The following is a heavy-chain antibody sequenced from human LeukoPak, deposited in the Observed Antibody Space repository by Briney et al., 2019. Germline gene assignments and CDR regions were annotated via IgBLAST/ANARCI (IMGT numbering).Heavy chain of an antibody. D-gene: IGHD5-12*01. CDR2: IHFGGST. V-gene: IGHV4-59*01. Sequence: SETLSLTCAVSRGSISSDSWTGSRQPPGKTLECVGGIHFGGSTNYNPSLRRRVTISMDNSRKYCSLRRTSVTSADTAVYYCASEASGTFFNWGQGTLVSVSS. J-gene: IGHJ4*02. CDR3: ASEASGTFFN. CDR1: RGSISSDS.